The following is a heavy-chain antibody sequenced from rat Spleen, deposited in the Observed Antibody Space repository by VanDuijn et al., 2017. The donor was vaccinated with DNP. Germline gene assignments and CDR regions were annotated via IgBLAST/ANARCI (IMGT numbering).Heavy chain of an antibody. CDR3: TTLNSGTYDS. CDR1: GFAFSGYN. V-gene: IGHV5S10*01. D-gene: IGHD1-3*01. CDR2: ISYDGGTT. Sequence: EVQLVESGGGLVQSGRSLKVSCAASGFAFSGYNMAWVRQAPKKGLEWVTTISYDGGTTYYRDSVKGRFTISRDNAKSSLYLHMDSLRSEDTATYYCTTLNSGTYDSWGQGVMVTVSS. J-gene: IGHJ2*01.